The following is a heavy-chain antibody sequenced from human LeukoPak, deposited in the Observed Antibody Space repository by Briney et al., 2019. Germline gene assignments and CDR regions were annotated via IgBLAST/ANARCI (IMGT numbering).Heavy chain of an antibody. Sequence: GGSLKLSCAASGFTLSGSAMHWVRQASGRGLEWVGCVRSKGNKFATSYAASVKGRFTISRDDSQNTAYLQMNSLKTEDTAVYYCSARAGVVLGATGAFEDYWGQGTLVTVSS. CDR3: SARAGVVLGATGAFEDY. CDR1: GFTLSGSA. D-gene: IGHD2-15*01. CDR2: VRSKGNKFAT. V-gene: IGHV3-73*01. J-gene: IGHJ4*02.